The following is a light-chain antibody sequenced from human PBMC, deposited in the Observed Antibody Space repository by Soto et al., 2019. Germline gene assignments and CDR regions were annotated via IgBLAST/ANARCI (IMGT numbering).Light chain of an antibody. V-gene: IGLV2-14*02. CDR1: SSDVVTYNL. Sequence: QSALTQPASVSGSPGQSISISCTGTSSDVVTYNLVSWYQQHPGKAPTVLIYEGTKRPSGVPDRFSGSKSGNTASLTVSGLQAEDEGTYYCSSYGGYNNVVFGTGTKVTVL. J-gene: IGLJ1*01. CDR2: EGT. CDR3: SSYGGYNNVV.